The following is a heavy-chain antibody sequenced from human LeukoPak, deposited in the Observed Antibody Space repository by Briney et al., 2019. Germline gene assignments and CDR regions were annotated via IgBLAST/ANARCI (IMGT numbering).Heavy chain of an antibody. Sequence: SETLSLTCTVSGGSISSYYWSWIRQPPGKGLEWIGYIYYSGSTNYNPSLKSRVTISVDTSKNQFSLKLSSVTAGDTAVYYCARHAGGSYFVDYWGQGTLVTVSS. V-gene: IGHV4-59*08. CDR2: IYYSGST. J-gene: IGHJ4*02. CDR3: ARHAGGSYFVDY. CDR1: GGSISSYY. D-gene: IGHD1-26*01.